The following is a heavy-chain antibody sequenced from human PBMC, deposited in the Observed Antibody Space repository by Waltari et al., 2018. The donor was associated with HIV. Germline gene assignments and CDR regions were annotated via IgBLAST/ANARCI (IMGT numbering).Heavy chain of an antibody. J-gene: IGHJ2*01. CDR2: MYHSGST. Sequence: QVKVQNSGPGVAKTPETLSLTRSVPGYSISSGYYWGWIQQPPGKGLEWIGSMYHSGSTYYNPSLKSRVTMSVDTSKNQFSLKLSSVTAADTAVYYCARRSGEYWYFDLWGRGTLVTVSS. CDR3: ARRSGEYWYFDL. CDR1: GYSISSGYY. V-gene: IGHV4-38-2*01. D-gene: IGHD7-27*01.